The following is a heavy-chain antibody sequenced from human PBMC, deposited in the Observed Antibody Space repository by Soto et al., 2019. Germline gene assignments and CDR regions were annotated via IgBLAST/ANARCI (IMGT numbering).Heavy chain of an antibody. D-gene: IGHD3-10*01. J-gene: IGHJ6*04. CDR2: ISYDGSNK. V-gene: IGHV3-30*18. CDR3: EKAFGGGGEGV. Sequence: QVQLVESGGGVVQPGRSLRLSCAASGFTFSSYGMHWVRQAPGKGLEWVAVISYDGSNKYYAHSVKGRFTISRDNSKNSVYQQSNTVRPDNTGVYSGEKAFGGGGEGVWGRGTTVTVSS. CDR1: GFTFSSYG.